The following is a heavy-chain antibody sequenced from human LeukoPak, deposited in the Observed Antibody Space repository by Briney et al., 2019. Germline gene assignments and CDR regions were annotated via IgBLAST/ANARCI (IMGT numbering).Heavy chain of an antibody. CDR1: GFTFNNYA. Sequence: GSLRLSCAASGFTFNNYAMHWVRQAPGKGLEYVSGISGNGGSTHYANSVKGRFTISRDNSKNTLYLQMGSLRAEDMAVYYCAITFFTSHYFDYWGEGTLVTVSS. CDR2: ISGNGGST. V-gene: IGHV3-64*01. D-gene: IGHD3-3*02. J-gene: IGHJ4*02. CDR3: AITFFTSHYFDY.